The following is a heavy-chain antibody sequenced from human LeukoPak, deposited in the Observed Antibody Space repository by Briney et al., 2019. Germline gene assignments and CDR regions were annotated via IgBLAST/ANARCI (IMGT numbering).Heavy chain of an antibody. CDR3: ARTYYDILTGSRQHDAFDI. CDR2: IYYSGST. V-gene: IGHV4-39*01. Sequence: PSETLSLXCTVSGRSISSSSYYWGWIRQPPGKGLEWIGSIYYSGSTYYNPSLKSRVTISVDTSKNQFSLKLSSVTAADTAVYYCARTYYDILTGSRQHDAFDIWGQGTMVTVSS. J-gene: IGHJ3*02. CDR1: GRSISSSSYY. D-gene: IGHD3-9*01.